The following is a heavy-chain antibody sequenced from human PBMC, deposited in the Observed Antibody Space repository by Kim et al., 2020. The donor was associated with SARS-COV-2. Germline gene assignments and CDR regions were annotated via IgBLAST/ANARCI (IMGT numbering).Heavy chain of an antibody. Sequence: TKYSQRFQCRVTITRDTSASTVYMEMSSLTSEDTAIYYCARGWSATGIDPWGQGTLVTVSS. V-gene: IGHV1-3*01. CDR3: ARGWSATGIDP. D-gene: IGHD2-15*01. CDR2: T. J-gene: IGHJ5*02.